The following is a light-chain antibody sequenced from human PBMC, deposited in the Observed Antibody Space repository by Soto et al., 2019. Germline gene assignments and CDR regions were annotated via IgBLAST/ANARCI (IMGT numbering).Light chain of an antibody. CDR3: QKYNSAPRT. V-gene: IGKV1-27*01. J-gene: IGKJ1*01. CDR2: AAS. Sequence: DIPMTQSPSSLSASVGDRVTITCRASQGISNYLAWSQQKPGKVPKLLIYAASTLQSGVPSRFSGSGSGTNFTLTISSLEPEDVATYYCQKYNSAPRTFGQGTKVEIK. CDR1: QGISNY.